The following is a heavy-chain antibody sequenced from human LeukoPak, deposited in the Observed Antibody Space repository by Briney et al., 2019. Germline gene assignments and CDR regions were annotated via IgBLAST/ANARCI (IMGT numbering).Heavy chain of an antibody. D-gene: IGHD2-2*01. Sequence: AASVKVSCKASGYTFTSYDINWVRQATGQGLEWMGWMNPNSGNTGYAQKFQCRVTMTRNTSISTAYMELSSLRSEDTAVYYCASCLGTYCSSTGFDPWGQGTLVTVSS. CDR3: ASCLGTYCSSTGFDP. J-gene: IGHJ5*02. CDR2: MNPNSGNT. V-gene: IGHV1-8*01. CDR1: GYTFTSYD.